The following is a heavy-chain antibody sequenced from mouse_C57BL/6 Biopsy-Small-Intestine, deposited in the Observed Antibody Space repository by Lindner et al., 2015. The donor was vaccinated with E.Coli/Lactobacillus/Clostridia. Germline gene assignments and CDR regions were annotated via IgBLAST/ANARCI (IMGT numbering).Heavy chain of an antibody. CDR2: IYPRSGNT. V-gene: IGHV1-81*01. D-gene: IGHD1-1*01. Sequence: VQLQESGVELARPGASVKLSCRASGYTFTSYGINWVKQRTGQGLEWIGEIYPRSGNTYHNEKFKGKATLTADKSSSTAYMQLSSLTSEDSAVYFCARNYYGKRGFDYWGQGTTLTVSS. J-gene: IGHJ2*01. CDR3: ARNYYGKRGFDY. CDR1: GYTFTSYG.